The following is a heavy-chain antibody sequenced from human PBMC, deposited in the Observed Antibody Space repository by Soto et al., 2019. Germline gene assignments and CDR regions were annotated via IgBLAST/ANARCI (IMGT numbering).Heavy chain of an antibody. CDR1: GFTFSSYA. J-gene: IGHJ4*02. Sequence: PGGSLRLSCAASGFTFSSYAMSWVRQAPGKGLEWVSAISGSGGSTYYADSVKGRFTISRDNSKNTLYLQMNSLRAEDTAVYYCAKPLNYDILTGYCFDYWGQGTLVTVSS. V-gene: IGHV3-23*01. CDR3: AKPLNYDILTGYCFDY. CDR2: ISGSGGST. D-gene: IGHD3-9*01.